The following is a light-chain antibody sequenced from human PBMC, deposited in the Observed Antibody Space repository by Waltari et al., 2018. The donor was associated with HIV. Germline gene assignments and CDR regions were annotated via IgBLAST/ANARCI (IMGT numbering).Light chain of an antibody. Sequence: QSVLTQPPSVSEAPRQRVTILCSGSSANIGNNTVNWYQQFPGEPPKLLIYYDSVKPSGVSVRFSGSNSGTSASLAISGLQSEDEAQYFCSTWDDTLSGWVFGGGTKLTVL. CDR2: YDS. CDR3: STWDDTLSGWV. V-gene: IGLV1-36*01. CDR1: SANIGNNT. J-gene: IGLJ3*02.